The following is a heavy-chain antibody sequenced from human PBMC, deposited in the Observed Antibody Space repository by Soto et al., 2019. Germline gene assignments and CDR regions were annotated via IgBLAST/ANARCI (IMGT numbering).Heavy chain of an antibody. Sequence: VQLQESGPGLVKPSETLSLTCTVSGTSISSSYWSWVRQPPGKGLEWIANIHYSGTTNYNPSLASRVTLSVDTSKNQFSLKMTSVTAADRAMYFCARYNSYAIDYWGRGTLVTVSS. J-gene: IGHJ4*02. CDR2: IHYSGTT. D-gene: IGHD2-8*01. CDR1: GTSISSSY. CDR3: ARYNSYAIDY. V-gene: IGHV4-59*01.